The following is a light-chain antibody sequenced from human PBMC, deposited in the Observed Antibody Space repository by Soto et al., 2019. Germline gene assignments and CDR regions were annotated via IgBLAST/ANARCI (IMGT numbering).Light chain of an antibody. CDR1: SSDVGGYNY. CDR2: DVS. V-gene: IGLV2-14*01. CDR3: SSYTTSSTLE. Sequence: QSALTQPASVSGSPGQSITISCTGTSSDVGGYNYVSWYQQHPGKGPKLIIYDVSNRPSGVSNSFSGSKSGNTASLTISGLQAEDEADYYCSSYTTSSTLEIGGGTKLTVL. J-gene: IGLJ2*01.